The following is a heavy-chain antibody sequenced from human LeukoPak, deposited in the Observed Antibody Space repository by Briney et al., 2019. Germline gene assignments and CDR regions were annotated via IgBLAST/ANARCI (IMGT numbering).Heavy chain of an antibody. CDR3: ARHHYASGTHTPYYFDY. Sequence: SETLSLTCTVSGGSISSYYWSWIRQPAGKGLEWIGRIYTSGSTNYNPSLKSRVTMSVDTSKNQFSLKVSSVTAADTAVYYCARHHYASGTHTPYYFDYWGQGTLVTVSS. CDR2: IYTSGST. D-gene: IGHD3-10*01. CDR1: GGSISSYY. V-gene: IGHV4-4*07. J-gene: IGHJ4*02.